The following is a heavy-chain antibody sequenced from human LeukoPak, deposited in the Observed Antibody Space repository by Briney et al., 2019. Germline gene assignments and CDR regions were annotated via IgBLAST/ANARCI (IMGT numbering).Heavy chain of an antibody. V-gene: IGHV3-7*03. Sequence: PGGSLRLSCEASGFTFSNYAMTWVRQAPGKGLEWVANIKQDGSEKYYVDSVKGRFTISRDNAKNSLYLQMNSLRAEDTAVYYCARVVKSGWWNYPNWFDPWGQGTLVTVSS. CDR2: IKQDGSEK. D-gene: IGHD6-19*01. J-gene: IGHJ5*02. CDR1: GFTFSNYA. CDR3: ARVVKSGWWNYPNWFDP.